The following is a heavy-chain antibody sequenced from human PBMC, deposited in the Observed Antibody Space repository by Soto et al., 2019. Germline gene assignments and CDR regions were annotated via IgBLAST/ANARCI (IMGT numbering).Heavy chain of an antibody. V-gene: IGHV1-69*02. Sequence: QVQLVQSGAEVKKPGSSVKVSCKASGGTFSSYTISWVRQAPGQGLEWMGRIIPILGIANYAQKFQGRVTITADKSTSTAYMELSSLRSEDTAVYYCARLGYCSGGSCPLGFDYWGREPWSPSPQ. CDR2: IIPILGIA. D-gene: IGHD2-15*01. J-gene: IGHJ4*02. CDR3: ARLGYCSGGSCPLGFDY. CDR1: GGTFSSYT.